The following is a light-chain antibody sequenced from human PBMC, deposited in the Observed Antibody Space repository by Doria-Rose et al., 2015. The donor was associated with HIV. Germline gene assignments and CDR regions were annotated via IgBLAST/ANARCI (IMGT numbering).Light chain of an antibody. CDR3: HQYGTSWT. V-gene: IGKV3-20*01. J-gene: IGKJ1*01. CDR2: DGS. CDR1: QSLSGTY. Sequence: VLTQSPGTLSLSPGERATLSCRASQSLSGTYLAWYQQKPGQAPSLLIYDGSTRATGIPDRFSASVSGTDFTLTISRLEPEDFALYYCHQYGTSWTFGQGTKVEI.